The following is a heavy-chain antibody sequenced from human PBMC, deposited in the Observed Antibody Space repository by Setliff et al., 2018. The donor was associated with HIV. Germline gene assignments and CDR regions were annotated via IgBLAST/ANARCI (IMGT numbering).Heavy chain of an antibody. CDR3: ARESIASSFVFFSHYMDF. J-gene: IGHJ6*03. CDR1: GYTLSELS. V-gene: IGHV1-24*01. Sequence: VASVKVSCKVYGYTLSELSIHWVRQAPGKGLEWMGYFDPQDGETVYAQKFQGRVTMTGDPSITTAFMELSRLTSDDTAVYYCARESIASSFVFFSHYMDFWGSGTTVTVSS. D-gene: IGHD2-2*01. CDR2: FDPQDGET.